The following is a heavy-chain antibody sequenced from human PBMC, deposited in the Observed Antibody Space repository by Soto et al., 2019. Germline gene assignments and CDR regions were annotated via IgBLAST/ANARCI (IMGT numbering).Heavy chain of an antibody. D-gene: IGHD4-17*01. CDR1: GYSFTSYC. CDR3: ARHVGYGDYSYYYYGMDV. Sequence: GESLKISCKGSGYSFTSYCIGWVRQMPGKGLEWMGIIYPGDSDTRYSPSFQGQVTISADKSIRTAYLQWSSLKASDTAMYYCARHVGYGDYSYYYYGMDVWGQGTTVTVSS. CDR2: IYPGDSDT. V-gene: IGHV5-51*01. J-gene: IGHJ6*02.